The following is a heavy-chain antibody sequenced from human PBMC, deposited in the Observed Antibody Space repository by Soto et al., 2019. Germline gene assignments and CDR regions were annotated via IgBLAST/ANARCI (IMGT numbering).Heavy chain of an antibody. J-gene: IGHJ1*01. V-gene: IGHV3-30*18. CDR1: GFTFSNYA. CDR3: AKDQRGSNYGYFQY. CDR2: TSYDGNKK. D-gene: IGHD4-4*01. Sequence: QVQLVESGGGVVQPGRSLRLSCAASGFTFSNYAMHWVRQAPGKGLEWVALTSYDGNKKYYGDSVQGRFTISRDNSKNTLYLEMDSLRPEDTAIYYCAKDQRGSNYGYFQYWGQGTLVTVSS.